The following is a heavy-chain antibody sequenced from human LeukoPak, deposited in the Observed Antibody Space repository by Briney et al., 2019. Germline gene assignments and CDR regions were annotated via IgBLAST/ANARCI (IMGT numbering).Heavy chain of an antibody. D-gene: IGHD2-2*01. Sequence: GGSLRLSCAAPGFTFSSYSMNWVRQAPGKGLEWVSPISSSSSYIHYADSVKGRFTISRDNAMNSLYLQMNSLRAEDTAVYYCARDWVDIVVVPAAYFDYWGQGTLVTVSS. CDR2: ISSSSSYI. CDR1: GFTFSSYS. J-gene: IGHJ4*02. CDR3: ARDWVDIVVVPAAYFDY. V-gene: IGHV3-21*01.